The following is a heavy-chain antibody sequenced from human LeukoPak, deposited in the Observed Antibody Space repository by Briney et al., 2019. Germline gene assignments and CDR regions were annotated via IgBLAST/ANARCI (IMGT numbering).Heavy chain of an antibody. D-gene: IGHD3/OR15-3a*01. CDR3: ARGTGYYGNWFDP. Sequence: GGSLRLSCAASGFTFSSYWMHWVRQAPGKGLVWVSRINADGSSTSYADSVKGRFTISRDNAKNTLHLQMNSLRAEDTAVYYCARGTGYYGNWFDPWGHGTLVTVFS. CDR2: INADGSST. V-gene: IGHV3-74*01. J-gene: IGHJ5*02. CDR1: GFTFSSYW.